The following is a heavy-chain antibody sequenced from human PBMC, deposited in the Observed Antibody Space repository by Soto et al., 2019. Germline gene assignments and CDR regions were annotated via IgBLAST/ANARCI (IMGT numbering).Heavy chain of an antibody. J-gene: IGHJ6*02. V-gene: IGHV3-21*01. Sequence: GGSLRLSCAASGFTFSSYSMNWVRQAPGKGLEWVSSISSSSSYIYYADSVKGRFTISRDNAKNSLHLQMNSLRAEDTAVYYCARDRPYLYGMDVWGQGTTVTVSS. CDR3: ARDRPYLYGMDV. CDR1: GFTFSSYS. CDR2: ISSSSSYI.